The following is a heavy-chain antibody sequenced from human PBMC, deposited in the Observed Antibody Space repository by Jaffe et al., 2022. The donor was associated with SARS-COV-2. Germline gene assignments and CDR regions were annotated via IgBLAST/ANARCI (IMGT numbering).Heavy chain of an antibody. V-gene: IGHV4-61*02. D-gene: IGHD3-22*01. CDR3: ARSTEYYYDSREAAFDI. CDR1: GGSISSGSYY. J-gene: IGHJ3*02. Sequence: QVQLQESGPGLVKPSQTLSLTCTVSGGSISSGSYYWSWIRQPAGKGLEWIGRIYSSGNTNYNPSLKSRVTISVDTSKNHFSLKLSSVTAADTAVYYCARSTEYYYDSREAAFDIWGQGTMVTVSS. CDR2: IYSSGNT.